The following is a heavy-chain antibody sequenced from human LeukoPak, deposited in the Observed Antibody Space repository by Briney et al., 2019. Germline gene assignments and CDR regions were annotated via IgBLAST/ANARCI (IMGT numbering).Heavy chain of an antibody. Sequence: PSETLSLTCAVSGDSISSYYWTWIRQPPGKGLEWIGYIYNSGSTNYNPSLRSRVTISVDASKNQFSLKLNSVTAADTAVYYCARRNILTEGEAFDIWGQGTLVTVSS. CDR2: IYNSGST. CDR3: ARRNILTEGEAFDI. V-gene: IGHV4-59*08. J-gene: IGHJ3*02. CDR1: GDSISSYY. D-gene: IGHD3-9*01.